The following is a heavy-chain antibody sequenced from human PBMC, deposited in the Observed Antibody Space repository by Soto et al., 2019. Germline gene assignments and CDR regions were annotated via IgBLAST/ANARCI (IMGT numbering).Heavy chain of an antibody. Sequence: PXETLSLTCAVSGYSISSNYWWGWIRQPPGKGLEWIGYIYYSGSTYYNPSLKSRVTMSVDTSKNQFSLKLSSVTAVDTAVYYCATFDWYRSDYWGQGTLVTVSS. V-gene: IGHV4-28*01. J-gene: IGHJ4*02. CDR1: GYSISSNYW. CDR2: IYYSGST. D-gene: IGHD3-9*01. CDR3: ATFDWYRSDY.